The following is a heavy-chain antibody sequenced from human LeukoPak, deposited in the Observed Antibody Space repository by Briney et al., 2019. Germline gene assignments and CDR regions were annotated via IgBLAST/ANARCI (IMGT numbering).Heavy chain of an antibody. Sequence: ASVKVSCKSSGYTFTNYDINWVRQAPGQGLEWMGWISAYNRNTNYAQKFQGRVTMTTDTSTTTAFMELMSLTSDDTAVYHCARGDVYFDYWGQGTLVTVPS. D-gene: IGHD5-24*01. CDR1: GYTFTNYD. CDR3: ARGDVYFDY. V-gene: IGHV1-18*01. J-gene: IGHJ4*02. CDR2: ISAYNRNT.